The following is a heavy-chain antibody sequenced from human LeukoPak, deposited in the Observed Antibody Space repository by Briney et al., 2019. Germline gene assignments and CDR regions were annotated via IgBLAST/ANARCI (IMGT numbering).Heavy chain of an antibody. CDR3: ATLWFGELSPRNCWFDP. Sequence: GESLKISCKGSGYSFTSYWIGWVRQMPGKGLEWMGIIYPGDSDTRYSPSFQGQVTISADKSISTAYLQWSSLKASDTAMYYCATLWFGELSPRNCWFDPWGQGTLVTVSS. V-gene: IGHV5-51*01. D-gene: IGHD3-10*01. CDR2: IYPGDSDT. J-gene: IGHJ5*02. CDR1: GYSFTSYW.